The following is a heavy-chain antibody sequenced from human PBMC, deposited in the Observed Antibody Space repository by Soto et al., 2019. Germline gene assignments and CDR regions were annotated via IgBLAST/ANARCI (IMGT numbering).Heavy chain of an antibody. V-gene: IGHV4-4*02. CDR1: GVSISSGNW. Sequence: SETLSLTCAVSGVSISSGNWWTWVRQTPQRGLEYIGEIFHDGTANYYPSFERRVAIPVDTAKNHFSLKLTSVTAAETAISFCVRLVYDARVNYVYVDFWGQGALVTVSS. CDR2: IFHDGTA. CDR3: VRLVYDARVNYVYVDF. D-gene: IGHD2-8*01. J-gene: IGHJ4*02.